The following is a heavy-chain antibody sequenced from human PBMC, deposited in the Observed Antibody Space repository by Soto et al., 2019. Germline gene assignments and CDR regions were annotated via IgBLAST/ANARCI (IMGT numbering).Heavy chain of an antibody. J-gene: IGHJ5*02. V-gene: IGHV1-46*03. CDR1: GYTFTSYY. D-gene: IGHD2-21*02. CDR3: ARGAGIVVVTAPYDP. Sequence: QVQLVQSGAEVKKPGASVKVSCKASGYTFTSYYMNWVRQAPGQGLEWLGIINPSGGYTTYAQRFLGRGTITWDTSSXPVHMELGSLTSEDTAVYYCARGAGIVVVTAPYDPWGQGTLVTVSS. CDR2: INPSGGYT.